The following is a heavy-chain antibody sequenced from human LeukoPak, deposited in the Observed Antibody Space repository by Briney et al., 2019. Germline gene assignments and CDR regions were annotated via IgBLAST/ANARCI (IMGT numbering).Heavy chain of an antibody. D-gene: IGHD3-10*01. V-gene: IGHV1-69*04. J-gene: IGHJ4*02. CDR3: ANLYGSGSPPVDY. Sequence: SVKVSCKASGGTFSSYAISWVRQAPGQGLEWMGRIIPILGIANYAQKFQGRVTVTADKSTSTAYMELSSLRSEDTAVYYCANLYGSGSPPVDYWGQGTPVTVSS. CDR2: IIPILGIA. CDR1: GGTFSSYA.